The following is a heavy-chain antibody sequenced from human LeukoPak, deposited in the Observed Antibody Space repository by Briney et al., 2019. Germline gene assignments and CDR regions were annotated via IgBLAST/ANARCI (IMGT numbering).Heavy chain of an antibody. CDR3: AREPFDS. J-gene: IGHJ4*02. CDR2: ISSGSSII. Sequence: GGSLRLSCAASGFTFSTSTMNWVRQAPGKGLEWVSYISSGSSIIYYADSVKGRFTISRDNAKNSLYLQMSSLRDEDTAVYYCAREPFDSWGQGILVTVSS. CDR1: GFTFSTST. V-gene: IGHV3-48*02.